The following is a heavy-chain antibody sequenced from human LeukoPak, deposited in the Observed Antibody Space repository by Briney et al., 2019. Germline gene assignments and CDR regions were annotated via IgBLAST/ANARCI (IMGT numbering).Heavy chain of an antibody. D-gene: IGHD2-21*02. V-gene: IGHV3-21*01. J-gene: IGHJ4*02. CDR2: ISSSSSYI. CDR3: ARDSSLAYCGGDCYYFDY. CDR1: GFTFSSYS. Sequence: GGSLRLSCAASGFTFSSYSMNWVRQAPGKGLEWVSSISSSSSYIYYADSVKGRFTISRDNAENSLYLQMNSLRAEDTAVYYCARDSSLAYCGGDCYYFDYWGQGTLVTVSS.